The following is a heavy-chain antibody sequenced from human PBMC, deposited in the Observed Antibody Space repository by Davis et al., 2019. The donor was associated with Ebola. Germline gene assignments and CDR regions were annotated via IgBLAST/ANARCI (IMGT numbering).Heavy chain of an antibody. Sequence: GESLKISCAASGFTFSSYSMNWVRQAPGKGLEWVSSISSSSSYIYYADSVKGRFTISRDNAKNSLYLQMNSLRAEDTAVYYCARVIVGANEYYFDYWGQGTLVTVSS. V-gene: IGHV3-21*01. D-gene: IGHD1-26*01. CDR3: ARVIVGANEYYFDY. J-gene: IGHJ4*02. CDR2: ISSSSSYI. CDR1: GFTFSSYS.